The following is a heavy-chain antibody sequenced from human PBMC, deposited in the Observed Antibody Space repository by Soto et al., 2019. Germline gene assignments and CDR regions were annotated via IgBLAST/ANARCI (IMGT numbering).Heavy chain of an antibody. CDR2: IRGSGGGT. CDR1: GFPFSMFA. J-gene: IGHJ6*02. V-gene: IGHV3-23*01. D-gene: IGHD3-10*01. CDR3: AKASGRVHYGMHV. Sequence: EVQVLESGGGSVQPGGSLRLSCAASGFPFSMFAMNWVRQAPGKGLEWVSGIRGSGGGTYYADSVKGRFTISRDDSRNMLYLEMNTLRGEDTAVYYCAKASGRVHYGMHVWGQVTTVTVSS.